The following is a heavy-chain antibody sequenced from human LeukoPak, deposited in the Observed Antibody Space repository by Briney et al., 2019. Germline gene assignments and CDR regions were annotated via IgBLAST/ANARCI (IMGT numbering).Heavy chain of an antibody. CDR3: ARVQRFLEWTSYYYCYMDV. V-gene: IGHV4-4*07. J-gene: IGHJ6*03. CDR2: IYTSGST. D-gene: IGHD3-3*01. Sequence: SETLSLTCTVSGGSFSSYYWSWIRQPAGKGLAWIGRIYTSGSTNYNPSLKSRVTMSVDTSKNQFSLKLSSVTAADTAVYYCARVQRFLEWTSYYYCYMDVWGKGTTVTVSS. CDR1: GGSFSSYY.